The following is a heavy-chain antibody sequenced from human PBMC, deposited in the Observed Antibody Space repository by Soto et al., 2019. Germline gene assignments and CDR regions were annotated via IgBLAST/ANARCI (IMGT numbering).Heavy chain of an antibody. V-gene: IGHV3-23*01. Sequence: EVQLLESGGGLVEPGGSLRLSCAASGFTFRSYAMTWVRQAPGKGLEWVSYTGGGGVSTYYADSVKGRFTSSRDDSKNTLYLQMTSLSAEDTVLYYCAKIVGGGSHHDAFDIWGQGTMVTVSS. D-gene: IGHD2-15*01. CDR2: TGGGGVST. CDR3: AKIVGGGSHHDAFDI. J-gene: IGHJ3*02. CDR1: GFTFRSYA.